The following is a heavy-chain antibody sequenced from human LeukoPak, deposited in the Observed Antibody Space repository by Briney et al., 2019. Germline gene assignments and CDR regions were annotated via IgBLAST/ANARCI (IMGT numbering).Heavy chain of an antibody. CDR3: AKVLGGTGYFDY. V-gene: IGHV3-33*06. D-gene: IGHD3-16*01. Sequence: GRSLRLSCAASGFTFRTYGMHWVRQASGKGLEWVAAIWNDGSSKHYGDSVKGRFTISRDNSKNTVYLQMNSLRVEDTAVYYCAKVLGGTGYFDYWGQGTLVTVSS. CDR1: GFTFRTYG. CDR2: IWNDGSSK. J-gene: IGHJ4*02.